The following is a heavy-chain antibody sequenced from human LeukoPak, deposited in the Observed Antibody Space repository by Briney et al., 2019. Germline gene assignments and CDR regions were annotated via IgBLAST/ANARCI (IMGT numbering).Heavy chain of an antibody. CDR3: ARVQGTDYYDSSGYYYFDY. Sequence: ASVKVSCKASGYTFTSYGISWVRQAPGQGLEWMGWISAYNGNTNYAQKLQGRVTMTTDTSASTAYMELRNLRSDDTAVYYCARVQGTDYYDSSGYYYFDYWGQGTLVTVSS. V-gene: IGHV1-18*01. CDR2: ISAYNGNT. D-gene: IGHD3-22*01. CDR1: GYTFTSYG. J-gene: IGHJ4*02.